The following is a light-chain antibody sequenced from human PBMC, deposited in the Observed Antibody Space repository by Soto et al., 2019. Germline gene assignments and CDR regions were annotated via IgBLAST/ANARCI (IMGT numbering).Light chain of an antibody. CDR2: AAS. V-gene: IGKV1-9*01. J-gene: IGKJ3*01. CDR1: QGISSY. Sequence: IQLTQSPSSLSASVGDRVTITCRASQGISSYLAWYQQKPGKAPKLLIYAASTLQSGVPSRFSGSGSGTDFTLTISSLEPEDFAVYYCQQRSNWRFTFGPGTKVDIK. CDR3: QQRSNWRFT.